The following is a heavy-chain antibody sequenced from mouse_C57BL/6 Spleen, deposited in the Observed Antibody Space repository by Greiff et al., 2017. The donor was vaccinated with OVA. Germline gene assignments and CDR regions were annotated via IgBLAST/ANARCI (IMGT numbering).Heavy chain of an antibody. CDR2: INPNNGGT. D-gene: IGHD2-2*01. Sequence: EVQLQQSGPELVKPGASVKIPCKASGYTFTDYNMDWVKQSHGKSLEWIGDINPNNGGTIYNQKFKGKATLTVDKSSSTAYMELRSLTSEDTAVYYCARSPMVTTRGYYFDYWGQGTTLTVSS. V-gene: IGHV1-18*01. CDR3: ARSPMVTTRGYYFDY. J-gene: IGHJ2*01. CDR1: GYTFTDYN.